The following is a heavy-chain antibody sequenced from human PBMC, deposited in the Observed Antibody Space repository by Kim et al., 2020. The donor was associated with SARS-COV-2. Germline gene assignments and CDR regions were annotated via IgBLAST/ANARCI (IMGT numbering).Heavy chain of an antibody. CDR1: GFTFSSYA. J-gene: IGHJ3*02. V-gene: IGHV3-23*01. D-gene: IGHD3-10*01. Sequence: GGSLRPSCAASGFTFSSYAMSWVRQAPGKGLEWVSAISGSGGSTYYADSVKGRFTISRDNSKNTLYLQMNSLRAEDTAVYYCAKADIWFGGAFDIWGQGTMVTVSS. CDR3: AKADIWFGGAFDI. CDR2: ISGSGGST.